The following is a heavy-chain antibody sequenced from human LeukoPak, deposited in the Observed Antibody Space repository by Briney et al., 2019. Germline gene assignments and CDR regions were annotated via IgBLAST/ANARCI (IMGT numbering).Heavy chain of an antibody. V-gene: IGHV4-34*01. D-gene: IGHD6-19*01. Sequence: SETLSLTCAVYGGSFSGYYWSWIRQPPGKGLEWIGEINHSGSTNYNPSLKSRVTILVDTSKNQFSLKLSSVTAADTAVYYCARVTHSSGWVFDYWGQGTLVTVSS. CDR1: GGSFSGYY. J-gene: IGHJ4*02. CDR3: ARVTHSSGWVFDY. CDR2: INHSGST.